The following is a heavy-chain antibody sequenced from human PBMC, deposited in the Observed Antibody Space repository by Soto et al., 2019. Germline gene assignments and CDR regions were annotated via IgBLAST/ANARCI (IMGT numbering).Heavy chain of an antibody. CDR2: IYYSGST. D-gene: IGHD3-22*01. Sequence: QLQLQESGPGLVKPSETLSLTCTVSGGSISSSSYYWGWIRQPPGKGLEWIGSIYYSGSTYYNPSLQSRVTISVDTSKNQFSLKLSSVTAADTAVYYCARPYYYDSSAMYYFDYWGQGTLVTVSS. CDR3: ARPYYYDSSAMYYFDY. J-gene: IGHJ4*02. CDR1: GGSISSSSYY. V-gene: IGHV4-39*01.